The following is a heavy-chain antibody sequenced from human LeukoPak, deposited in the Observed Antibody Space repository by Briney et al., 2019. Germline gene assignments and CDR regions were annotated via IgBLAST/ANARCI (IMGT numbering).Heavy chain of an antibody. J-gene: IGHJ4*02. CDR2: INPSGGST. CDR3: ARAIAVAYFDY. Sequence: ASVKVSCKASGYTFTGYYMHWVRQAPGQGLEWMGIINPSGGSTSYAQRFQGRVTMTRDTSTSTVYMELSSLRSEDTAVYYCARAIAVAYFDYWGQGTLVTVSS. D-gene: IGHD6-19*01. V-gene: IGHV1-46*01. CDR1: GYTFTGYY.